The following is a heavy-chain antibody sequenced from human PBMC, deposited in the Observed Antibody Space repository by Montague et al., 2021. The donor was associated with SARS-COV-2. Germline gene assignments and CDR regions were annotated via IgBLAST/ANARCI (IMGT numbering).Heavy chain of an antibody. CDR1: GGSISPYY. CDR3: ARIEGAATFDS. CDR2: IYYTGGT. Sequence: SETLSLTCTVSGGSISPYYWNWIRQPPGKGLEWIGYIYYTGGTKYNPSLKSRVSMSVDTSKNQFSLRLTSVAAADTAVYYCARIEGAATFDSWGQGALVTVST. D-gene: IGHD6-19*01. J-gene: IGHJ4*02. V-gene: IGHV4-59*13.